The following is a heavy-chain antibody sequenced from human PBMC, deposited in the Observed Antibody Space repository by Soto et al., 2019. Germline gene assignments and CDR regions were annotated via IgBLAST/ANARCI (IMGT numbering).Heavy chain of an antibody. CDR1: GFTFSSYA. V-gene: IGHV3-23*01. CDR2: ISGSGGST. CDR3: ATPSLGCSSTSCFDY. J-gene: IGHJ4*02. Sequence: EVQLLESGGGLVQPGGPLRLSCAASGFTFSSYAMSWVRQAPGKGLEWVSAISGSGGSTYYADSVKGRFTISRDNSKNTLYLQMNSLRAEDTAVYYCATPSLGCSSTSCFDYWGQGTLVTVSS. D-gene: IGHD2-2*01.